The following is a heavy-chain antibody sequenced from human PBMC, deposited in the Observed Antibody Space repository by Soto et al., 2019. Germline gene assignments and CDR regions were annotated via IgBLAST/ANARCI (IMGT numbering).Heavy chain of an antibody. CDR2: IYYSGST. V-gene: IGHV4-59*08. CDR1: GPSISSYY. D-gene: IGHD6-19*01. CDR3: ARQDYSSGYDY. J-gene: IGHJ4*02. Sequence: PETLSLTCTLSGPSISSYYCGWIRQPAGRGLEWVGYIYYSGSTNYNRTLKSRVTISVDTSKNQFSLKLSSVTAADTAVYYCARQDYSSGYDYWGQGTLVTVSS.